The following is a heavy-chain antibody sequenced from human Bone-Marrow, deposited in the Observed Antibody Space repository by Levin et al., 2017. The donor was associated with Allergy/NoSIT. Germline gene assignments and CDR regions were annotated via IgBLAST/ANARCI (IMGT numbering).Heavy chain of an antibody. CDR3: ARGMFGYCSGGSCYSHAFDI. V-gene: IGHV1-69*04. CDR2: IIPILGIA. J-gene: IGHJ3*02. D-gene: IGHD2-15*01. Sequence: VASVKVSCKASGGTFSSYAISWVRQAPGQGLEWMGRIIPILGIANYAQKFQGRVTITADKSTSTAYMELSSLRSEDTAVYYCARGMFGYCSGGSCYSHAFDIWGQGTMVTVSS. CDR1: GGTFSSYA.